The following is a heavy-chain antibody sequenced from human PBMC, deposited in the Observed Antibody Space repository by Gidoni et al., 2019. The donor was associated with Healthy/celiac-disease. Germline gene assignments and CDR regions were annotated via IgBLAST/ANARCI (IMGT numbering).Heavy chain of an antibody. CDR1: GYSLTSYW. D-gene: IGHD2-2*01. J-gene: IGHJ6*03. V-gene: IGHV5-10-1*03. CDR3: ARPARYCSSTSCLDPGGYYYYMDV. CDR2: IDPLASYT. Sequence: EVQLVQSGAEVKKPGESLRISCKVSGYSLTSYWISWVRQMPGKGLEWMGRIDPLASYTNYRPSFQGHVTISADKSIRTAYLQWSSLKASDTAMYYCARPARYCSSTSCLDPGGYYYYMDVWGKGTTVTVSS.